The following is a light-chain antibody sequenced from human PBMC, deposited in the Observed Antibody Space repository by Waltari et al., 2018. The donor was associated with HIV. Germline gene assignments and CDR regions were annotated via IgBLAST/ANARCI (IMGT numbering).Light chain of an antibody. CDR3: AAWDDSLSVV. Sequence: QSVLTQPPSASGTPGQRVTISCSGSSSNIGSNYVYWYQQLPGTAPKLIIYRNTQRPSGVPDRFSGSKSGTSASLAISGLRSEDEADYYCAAWDDSLSVVFGGGTKLTVL. V-gene: IGLV1-47*01. J-gene: IGLJ2*01. CDR2: RNT. CDR1: SSNIGSNY.